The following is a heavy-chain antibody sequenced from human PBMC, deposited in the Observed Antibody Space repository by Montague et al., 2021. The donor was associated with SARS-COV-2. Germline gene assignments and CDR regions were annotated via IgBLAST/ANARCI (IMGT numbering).Heavy chain of an antibody. Sequence: SETLSLTCTVSGASMSGSYWGWVRQPPGKGPEWTGNIYSSGSTHYNPSLKSRVTISVDTSKSQFSLRLTSVTAADTAVYYCVSEGRSSPYAMDYWGQGTLVTVSS. CDR2: IYSSGST. CDR1: GASMSGSY. D-gene: IGHD2-2*01. J-gene: IGHJ4*02. V-gene: IGHV4-59*01. CDR3: VSEGRSSPYAMDY.